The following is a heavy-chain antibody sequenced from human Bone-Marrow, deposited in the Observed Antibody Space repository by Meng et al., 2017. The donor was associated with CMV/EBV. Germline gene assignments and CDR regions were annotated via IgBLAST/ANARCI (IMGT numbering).Heavy chain of an antibody. Sequence: ASVKVSCKASGYTSNGYYIHWVRQAPGQGLEWMAWINPTSGDTTYAQNFQGRVTLSRDLSISTAYMDLSRLRSDDTAVYFCVMAPTSGWYYFDYWDQGTRVTVSS. CDR2: INPTSGDT. CDR3: VMAPTSGWYYFDY. CDR1: GYTSNGYY. D-gene: IGHD6-13*01. V-gene: IGHV1-2*02. J-gene: IGHJ4*02.